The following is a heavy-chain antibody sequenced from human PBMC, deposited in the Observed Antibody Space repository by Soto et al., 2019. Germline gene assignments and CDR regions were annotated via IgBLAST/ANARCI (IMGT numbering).Heavy chain of an antibody. Sequence: HPGGSLRLSCVASGFTFRSNAMGWVRQAPGKGLEWVAVISYDGSNKYYADSVKGRFTISRDNSKNTLYLQMNSLRAEDTAVYYCARDLGPAILSNYYDSSGYSNYFDYWGQGTLVTVSS. CDR3: ARDLGPAILSNYYDSSGYSNYFDY. CDR1: GFTFRSNA. V-gene: IGHV3-30-3*01. D-gene: IGHD3-22*01. J-gene: IGHJ4*02. CDR2: ISYDGSNK.